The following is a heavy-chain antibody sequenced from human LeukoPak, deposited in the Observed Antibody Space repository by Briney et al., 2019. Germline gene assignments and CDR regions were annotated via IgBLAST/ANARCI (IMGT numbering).Heavy chain of an antibody. D-gene: IGHD3-22*01. V-gene: IGHV3-15*01. CDR1: GFTFSDAW. CDR2: IKSKTNGGTT. Sequence: GGSLRLSCAASGFTFSDAWMSWVRQAPGKGLEWVGHIKSKTNGGTTDYAAPVKGRFTISRDDSKNTLYLQMNSLKIDDTAVYHCATEFFQNGYNYWGQGTLLTVST. J-gene: IGHJ4*02. CDR3: ATEFFQNGYNY.